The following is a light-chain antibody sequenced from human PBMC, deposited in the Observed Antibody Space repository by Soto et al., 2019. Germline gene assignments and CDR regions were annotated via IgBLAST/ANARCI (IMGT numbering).Light chain of an antibody. CDR1: QGVSSY. Sequence: EIVLTQSPATLSLSPGERATLSCRASQGVSSYLAWYQQKPGQAPRLLIYDASNRATGIPARFSGSGSGTDFTLTISSLEPEDFAVYYSQQRSNWPPGDFFGQGTKLEIK. CDR2: DAS. V-gene: IGKV3-11*01. CDR3: QQRSNWPPGDF. J-gene: IGKJ2*01.